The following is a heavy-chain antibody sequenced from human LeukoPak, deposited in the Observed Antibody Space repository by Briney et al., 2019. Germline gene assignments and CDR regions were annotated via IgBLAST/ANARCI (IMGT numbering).Heavy chain of an antibody. CDR3: ATGITIFGVGQYYGMGV. CDR2: INPSGGST. D-gene: IGHD3-3*01. J-gene: IGHJ6*02. CDR1: GYTFTSYY. V-gene: IGHV1-46*01. Sequence: ASVKVSCKASGYTFTSYYMHWVRQAPGQGLEWMGIINPSGGSTSYAQKFQGRVTMTRDTSTSTVYMELSSLRSEDTAVYYCATGITIFGVGQYYGMGVWGQGTTVTVSS.